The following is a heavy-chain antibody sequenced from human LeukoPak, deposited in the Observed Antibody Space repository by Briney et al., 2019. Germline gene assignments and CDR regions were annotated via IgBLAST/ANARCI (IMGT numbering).Heavy chain of an antibody. D-gene: IGHD1-26*01. Sequence: GVLRLSCAASGFTFSSYAMSWVRPAPGKGLEWVSAISGSGGSTYYADSVKGRFTISRDNSKNTLYLQMNSLRAEDTAVYYCARWELPHYFDYWGQGTLVTVSS. CDR3: ARWELPHYFDY. V-gene: IGHV3-23*01. CDR1: GFTFSSYA. CDR2: ISGSGGST. J-gene: IGHJ4*02.